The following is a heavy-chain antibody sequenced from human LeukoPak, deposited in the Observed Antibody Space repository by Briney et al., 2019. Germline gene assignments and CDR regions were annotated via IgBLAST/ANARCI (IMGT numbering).Heavy chain of an antibody. Sequence: SETLSLTCTVSGYSISSGYYWGWIRQPPGKGLEWIGSIYHSGSTYKNPSLKSRATISVDTSKNQFSLKLDSVTAADTAVYYCAREGDYFDTSGYYYPFDSWGQGTLVTVSS. CDR1: GYSISSGYY. J-gene: IGHJ4*02. V-gene: IGHV4-38-2*02. CDR2: IYHSGST. CDR3: AREGDYFDTSGYYYPFDS. D-gene: IGHD3-22*01.